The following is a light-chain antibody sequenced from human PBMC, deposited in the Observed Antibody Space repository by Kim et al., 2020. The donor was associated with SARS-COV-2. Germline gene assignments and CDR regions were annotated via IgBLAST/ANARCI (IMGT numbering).Light chain of an antibody. CDR3: QAWDTNTAI. Sequence: VSPGKGASISCSGDKLGNRYVSWYQQKAGQSPLLVIYQDTERPSGIPERFSGSNSGNTATLTISGTQTLDEADYYCQAWDTNTAIFGRGTQLTVL. CDR1: KLGNRY. J-gene: IGLJ2*01. CDR2: QDT. V-gene: IGLV3-1*01.